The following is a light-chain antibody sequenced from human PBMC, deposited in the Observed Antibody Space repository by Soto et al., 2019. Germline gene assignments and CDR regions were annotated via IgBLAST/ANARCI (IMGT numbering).Light chain of an antibody. CDR3: QQYNNWPYT. Sequence: EIVMTQSPDTLSVSPGERATLSCRARQSVSTNLAWYQQKPGQAPRLLIYGASTRATGIPARFSGSGSGTEFTLTISRLQSEDFAVYHCQQYNNWPYTFGQGTKLEIK. CDR2: GAS. V-gene: IGKV3-15*01. J-gene: IGKJ2*01. CDR1: QSVSTN.